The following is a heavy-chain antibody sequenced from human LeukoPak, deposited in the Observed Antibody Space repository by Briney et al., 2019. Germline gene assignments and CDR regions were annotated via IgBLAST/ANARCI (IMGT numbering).Heavy chain of an antibody. J-gene: IGHJ6*02. CDR1: GFTFSSYA. V-gene: IGHV3-30-3*01. CDR2: ISYDGSNK. D-gene: IGHD2-2*01. CDR3: ARKGPIVVVPAASPYYYYGMDV. Sequence: GGSLRLSCAASGFTFSSYAMHWVRQAPGKGLEWVAVISYDGSNKYYADSVKGRFTISRDNSKNTLYLQMNSLRAEDTAVYYCARKGPIVVVPAASPYYYYGMDVWGQGTTVTVSS.